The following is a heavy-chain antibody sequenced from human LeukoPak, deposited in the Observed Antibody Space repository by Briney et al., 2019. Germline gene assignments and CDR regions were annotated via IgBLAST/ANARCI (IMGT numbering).Heavy chain of an antibody. V-gene: IGHV3-23*01. CDR2: ISGSGGST. CDR1: GSTFSSYA. Sequence: GGSLRLSCAASGSTFSSYAMSWAGQAPGKGLEWVSAISGSGGSTYYADSVKGRFTTSRDNSKNTLYLQMNSLRAEDTAVYYCAKQVDHYYYGMDVWGQGTTVTVSS. J-gene: IGHJ6*02. CDR3: AKQVDHYYYGMDV.